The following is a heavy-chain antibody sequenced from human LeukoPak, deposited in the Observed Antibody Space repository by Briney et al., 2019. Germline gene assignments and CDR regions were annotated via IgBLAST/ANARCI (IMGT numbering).Heavy chain of an antibody. CDR2: ISSSGSTI. CDR3: AREGRVSGYDFDS. V-gene: IGHV3-11*04. D-gene: IGHD5-12*01. Sequence: GGSLTLSCAASGFTLSDYYMSWIRQAPGKGLEWVSYISSSGSTIYYADSVKGRFTISRDNAKNTLYLQMNSLGVEDTAVYYCAREGRVSGYDFDSWGQGTLVTVSS. J-gene: IGHJ4*02. CDR1: GFTLSDYY.